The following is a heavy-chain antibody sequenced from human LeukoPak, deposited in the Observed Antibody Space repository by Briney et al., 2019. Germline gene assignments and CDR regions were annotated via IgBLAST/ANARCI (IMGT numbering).Heavy chain of an antibody. J-gene: IGHJ4*02. Sequence: SETLSLTCTVSGGSISSSSYYWSWIRQPAGKGLEWIGRIYTSGSTNYNPSLKSRVTISVDTSKNQFSLKLSSVTAADTAVYYCARGSIRGDYGEGFDYWGQGTLVTVSS. D-gene: IGHD4-17*01. CDR3: ARGSIRGDYGEGFDY. CDR2: IYTSGST. CDR1: GGSISSSSYY. V-gene: IGHV4-61*02.